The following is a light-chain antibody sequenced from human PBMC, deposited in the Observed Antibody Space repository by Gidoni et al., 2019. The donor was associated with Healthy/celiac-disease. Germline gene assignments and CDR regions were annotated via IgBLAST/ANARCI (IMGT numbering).Light chain of an antibody. CDR3: QQYGSSPALT. CDR1: QSVSSSY. V-gene: IGKV3-20*01. Sequence: EIVLPQSPGTLSLSPGERATLSCRDSQSVSSSYLAWYQQKPGQAPRILIYGASSRATGIPDRFSGSGSGTDFTLTISRLEPEDVAVYYCQQYGSSPALTFGGGTKVEIK. J-gene: IGKJ4*01. CDR2: GAS.